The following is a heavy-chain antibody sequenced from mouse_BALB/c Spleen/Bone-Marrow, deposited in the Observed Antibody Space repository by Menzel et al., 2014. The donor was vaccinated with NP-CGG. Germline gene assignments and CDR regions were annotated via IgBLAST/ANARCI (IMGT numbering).Heavy chain of an antibody. D-gene: IGHD2-1*01. CDR3: ARNDYGNPHYAMDY. V-gene: IGHV2-4*02. CDR2: IWSGGST. CDR1: GFSVISYG. J-gene: IGHJ4*01. Sequence: VQVVESGPGLVQPSQSLFITCTVSGFSVISYGVHWVRQPPGKGLEWLGAIWSGGSTDYNAAFISRLSISKDNSKSQVFFKMNSLQADDTAIYYCARNDYGNPHYAMDYWGQGTSVTVSS.